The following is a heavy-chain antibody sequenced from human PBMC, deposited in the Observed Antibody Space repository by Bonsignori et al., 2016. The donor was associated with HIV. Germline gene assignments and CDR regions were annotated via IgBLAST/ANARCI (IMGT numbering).Heavy chain of an antibody. V-gene: IGHV3-7*04. CDR2: IKEDGSDI. D-gene: IGHD3-22*01. J-gene: IGHJ4*02. Sequence: VRQAPGKGLEWVASIKEDGSDIHQVDSLKGRFTISRDNAKDSLYLQINSLRAEDTAVYFCARAHYDSRSFDYWGQGSLVTVSS. CDR3: ARAHYDSRSFDY.